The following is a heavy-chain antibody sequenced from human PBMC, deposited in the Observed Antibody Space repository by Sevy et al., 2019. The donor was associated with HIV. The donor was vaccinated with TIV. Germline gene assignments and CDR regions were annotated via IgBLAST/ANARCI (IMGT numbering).Heavy chain of an antibody. D-gene: IGHD2-2*01. CDR1: GFTFSSYA. CDR3: AKVVVVPAAMAGGGEMDV. J-gene: IGHJ6*04. Sequence: GGSLRLSCAASGFTFSSYAMSWVRQAPGKGLEWVSAISGSGGSTYYADSVKGQFTISRENSKNTLYLQMNSLRAEDTAVYYCAKVVVVPAAMAGGGEMDVWGKGTTVTVSS. V-gene: IGHV3-23*01. CDR2: ISGSGGST.